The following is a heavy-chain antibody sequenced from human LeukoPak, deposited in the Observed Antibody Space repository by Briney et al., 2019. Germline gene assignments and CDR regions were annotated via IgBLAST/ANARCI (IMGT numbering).Heavy chain of an antibody. CDR3: ARAATELTDNNWFDP. D-gene: IGHD2-15*01. V-gene: IGHV1-69*05. J-gene: IGHJ5*02. Sequence: GSSVKVSCKASGGTFISYAISWVRQAPGQGLEWMGGIIPIFGTANYAQKFQGRVTITTDESTSTAYMELRSLRSEDTAVYYCARAATELTDNNWFDPWGQGTLVTVSS. CDR2: IIPIFGTA. CDR1: GGTFISYA.